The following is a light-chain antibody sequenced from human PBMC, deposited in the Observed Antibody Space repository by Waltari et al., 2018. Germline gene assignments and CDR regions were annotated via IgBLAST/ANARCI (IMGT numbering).Light chain of an antibody. V-gene: IGKV1-5*03. Sequence: SVGDRVTITCRASQSISSWLAWYQQKPGKAPKLLIYKASSLESGVPSRFSGSGSGTEFTLTISSLQPDDFATYYCQQYNSYPFTFGPGTKVDIK. CDR1: QSISSW. CDR2: KAS. CDR3: QQYNSYPFT. J-gene: IGKJ3*01.